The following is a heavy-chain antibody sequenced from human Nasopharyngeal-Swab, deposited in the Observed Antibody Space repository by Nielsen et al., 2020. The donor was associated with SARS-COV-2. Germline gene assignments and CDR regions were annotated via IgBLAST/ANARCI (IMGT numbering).Heavy chain of an antibody. CDR1: GFTFGSYA. Sequence: GESLKISCAASGFTFGSYAISWVRQAPGKGLEWVSVISASDYTTYYADSVKGRFTISRDNSKNTVNLQMNSLRAEDTAIYYCAKDRDSGDDSDDYYHYYGMDVWGQGTTVTVFS. CDR2: ISASDYTT. D-gene: IGHD5-12*01. CDR3: AKDRDSGDDSDDYYHYYGMDV. V-gene: IGHV3-23*01. J-gene: IGHJ6*02.